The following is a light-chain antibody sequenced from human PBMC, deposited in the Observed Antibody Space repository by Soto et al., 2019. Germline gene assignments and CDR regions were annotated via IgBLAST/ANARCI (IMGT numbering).Light chain of an antibody. J-gene: IGKJ4*01. V-gene: IGKV3-11*01. Sequence: EIVLTQSPSTLSLSPGERATLSCRASQSVATFLAWYQQKPGQAPRLLIYDASKRAAGVPARFSGSGSGTDSTLTISSLEPEDFAVYHCQQRANWLTFGGGTKVDIK. CDR2: DAS. CDR1: QSVATF. CDR3: QQRANWLT.